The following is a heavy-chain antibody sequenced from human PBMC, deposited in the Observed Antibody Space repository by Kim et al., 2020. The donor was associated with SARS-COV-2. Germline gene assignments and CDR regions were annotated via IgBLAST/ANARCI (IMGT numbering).Heavy chain of an antibody. J-gene: IGHJ4*02. V-gene: IGHV1-2*02. CDR1: GYTFTGYY. D-gene: IGHD5-12*01. CDR3: ARDWKDIVATILDY. Sequence: ASVKVSCKASGYTFTGYYMHWVRQAPGQGLEWMGWINPNSGGTNYAQKFQGRVTMTRDTSISTAYMELSRLRSDDTAVYYCARDWKDIVATILDYWGQGTLVTVSS. CDR2: INPNSGGT.